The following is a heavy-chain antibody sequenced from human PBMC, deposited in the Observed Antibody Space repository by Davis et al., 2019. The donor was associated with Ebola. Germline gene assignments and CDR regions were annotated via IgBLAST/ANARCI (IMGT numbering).Heavy chain of an antibody. D-gene: IGHD5-24*01. J-gene: IGHJ4*02. CDR3: ANTERFYFDH. CDR1: ELTFSRYA. Sequence: GESLKISCAASELTFSRYAMSWVRQAPGKALEWVSSFGYSGGTTYYADSVKGRFTISRDNSKNTLYLQMNSLRGEDTAVYYCANTERFYFDHWGQGTPVTVSS. CDR2: FGYSGGTT. V-gene: IGHV3-23*01.